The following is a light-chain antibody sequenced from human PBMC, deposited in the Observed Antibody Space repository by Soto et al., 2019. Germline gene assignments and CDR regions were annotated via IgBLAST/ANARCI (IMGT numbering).Light chain of an antibody. V-gene: IGLV2-14*01. CDR1: SSDVGGYNY. Sequence: QSVLTQPPSASGSPGQSITISCTGTSSDVGGYNYVSWYQQHPGKAPKLMIYEVINRPSGVSNRFSGSRSGNTASLTISGLQAEDEADYYCTSHSSGSTYVFGTGTKVTVL. J-gene: IGLJ1*01. CDR2: EVI. CDR3: TSHSSGSTYV.